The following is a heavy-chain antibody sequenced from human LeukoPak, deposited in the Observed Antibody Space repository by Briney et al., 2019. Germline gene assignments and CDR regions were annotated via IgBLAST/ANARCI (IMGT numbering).Heavy chain of an antibody. D-gene: IGHD2-15*01. Sequence: HPGGSLRFSCAASGFTFSSYAMSWVRQAPGKGLEWVSAISDSGVSTYYADSVKGRFTISRDNSKSTLYLQMNNLRAEDTGVYYCAMGWWYYYYLDVWGKGTTVTVSS. V-gene: IGHV3-23*01. CDR1: GFTFSSYA. CDR2: ISDSGVST. CDR3: AMGWWYYYYLDV. J-gene: IGHJ6*03.